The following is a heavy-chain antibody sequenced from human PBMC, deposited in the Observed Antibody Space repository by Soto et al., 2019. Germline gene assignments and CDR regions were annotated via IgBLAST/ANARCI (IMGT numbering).Heavy chain of an antibody. CDR3: TRDLAYGGNFNSSDI. J-gene: IGHJ3*02. D-gene: IGHD3-22*01. CDR2: IYPGDSRT. Sequence: KGLEWMGIIYPGDSRTIYSPSFQGQVIISADKYINTAYLQWSSLKASDTVMYYCTRDLAYGGNFNSSDIWGPGTMVTV. V-gene: IGHV5-51*01.